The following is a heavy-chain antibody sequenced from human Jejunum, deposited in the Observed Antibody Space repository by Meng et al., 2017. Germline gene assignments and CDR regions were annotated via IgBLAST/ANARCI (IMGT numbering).Heavy chain of an antibody. CDR3: TRGTDRAKSGDY. D-gene: IGHD1-14*01. CDR2: IHPSGST. V-gene: IGHV4-34*01. J-gene: IGHJ4*02. CDR1: GGSSSGFY. Sequence: QVQRQQCGAGLLKPSETLSLNCAVYGGSSSGFYLSWIRQPPGKGLEWIGEIHPSGSTDYNPSLKSRLTISLDTSKNQFSLSLNSATAADTGIYYCTRGTDRAKSGDYWGQGTLVTVSS.